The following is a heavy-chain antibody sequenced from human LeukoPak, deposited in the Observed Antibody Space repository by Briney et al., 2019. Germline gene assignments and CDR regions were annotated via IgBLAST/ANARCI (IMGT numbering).Heavy chain of an antibody. CDR2: IYYKGNT. D-gene: IGHD5-18*01. J-gene: IGHJ6*03. V-gene: IGHV4-39*07. CDR3: ARERGYSYGSGYYMDV. CDR1: GGSISSRSYY. Sequence: ETLSLTCTVSGGSISSRSYYWGWIRQPPGKGLEWIGSIYYKGNTYLNPSLKGRVTISVDTSKNQFSLKLSSVTAADTAVYYCARERGYSYGSGYYMDVWGKGTTVTVSS.